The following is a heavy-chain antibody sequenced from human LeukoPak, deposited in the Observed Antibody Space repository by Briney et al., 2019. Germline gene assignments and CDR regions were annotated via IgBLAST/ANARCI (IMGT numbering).Heavy chain of an antibody. J-gene: IGHJ4*02. CDR1: GGSFSGYY. D-gene: IGHD2-21*02. CDR3: ARRKPTTAFNY. Sequence: SETLSLTCAVYGGSFSGYYWSWIRQPPGKGLEWIGEINHSGGTNYNPSLKSRVTISVDTSKNQFSLKLSSVTAADTAVYYCARRKPTTAFNYWGQGTLVTVSS. V-gene: IGHV4-34*01. CDR2: INHSGGT.